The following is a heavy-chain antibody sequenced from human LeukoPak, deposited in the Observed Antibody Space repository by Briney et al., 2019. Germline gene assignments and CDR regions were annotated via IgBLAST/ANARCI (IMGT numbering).Heavy chain of an antibody. D-gene: IGHD3-22*01. V-gene: IGHV7-4-1*02. CDR2: INTNTGNP. Sequence: ASVKASCKASGYTFTNFAMNWVRQAPGQGLEWMGWINTNTGNPTYAQGFTGRFVFSLDTSVSTAFLQISSLKAENTAVYYCARDPNHYYDSSGYYGDYWGQGTLVTVSS. J-gene: IGHJ4*02. CDR3: ARDPNHYYDSSGYYGDY. CDR1: GYTFTNFA.